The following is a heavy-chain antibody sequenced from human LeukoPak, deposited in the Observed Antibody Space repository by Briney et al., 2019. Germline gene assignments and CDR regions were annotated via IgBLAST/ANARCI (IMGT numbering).Heavy chain of an antibody. CDR1: GFTFDDYA. CDR3: AKADSPLGYCSGGSCYAFDY. V-gene: IGHV3-9*01. J-gene: IGHJ4*02. CDR2: ISWNSGTI. D-gene: IGHD2-15*01. Sequence: PGGSLRLSCAASGFTFDDYAMHWVRQAPGKGLEWVSGISWNSGTIGYADSVKGRFTISRDNAKNSLYLQMNSLRAEDTALYYCAKADSPLGYCSGGSCYAFDYWGQGTLVTVSS.